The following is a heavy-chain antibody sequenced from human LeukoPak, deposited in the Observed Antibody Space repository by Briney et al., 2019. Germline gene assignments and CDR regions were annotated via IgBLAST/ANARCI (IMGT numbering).Heavy chain of an antibody. Sequence: SVTLSLTCTVSGGSISSGGYYWSWIDQHPGKGLGWIGYIYYSGSTYYNPSLKSRVTISVDTSKNQFSLKLSSVTAADTAVYYCARGDPDRCAIDYWGQGTLVTVSS. D-gene: IGHD4/OR15-4a*01. J-gene: IGHJ4*02. CDR1: GGSISSGGYY. CDR2: IYYSGST. CDR3: ARGDPDRCAIDY. V-gene: IGHV4-31*03.